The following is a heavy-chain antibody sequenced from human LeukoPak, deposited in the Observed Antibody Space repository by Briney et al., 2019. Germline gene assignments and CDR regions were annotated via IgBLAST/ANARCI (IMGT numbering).Heavy chain of an antibody. V-gene: IGHV2-70*04. CDR2: IDWDDDK. CDR3: ARDPDYGDFPFGAFDI. Sequence: SGPTLVNPTRTLTLTCTFSGFSLSTSGMRVSWIRQPPGKALEWLARIDWDDDKFYSTSLKTRLTISKDTSKNQVVLTMTNMDPVDTATYYCARDPDYGDFPFGAFDIWGQGTMVTVSS. D-gene: IGHD4-17*01. CDR1: GFSLSTSGMR. J-gene: IGHJ3*02.